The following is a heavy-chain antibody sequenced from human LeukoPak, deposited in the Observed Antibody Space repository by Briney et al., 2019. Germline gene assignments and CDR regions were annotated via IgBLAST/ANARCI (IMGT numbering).Heavy chain of an antibody. J-gene: IGHJ4*02. CDR3: SRGQGCAY. Sequence: GGPLRLSCAASGFDFDNYWITWVRQAPGKGLEWVANMNQDGSEQYYVDSVKGRFTISRDNGKKSLYLQMNSLRAEDTAVYYCSRGQGCAYWGQGTLVTVSS. CDR2: MNQDGSEQ. D-gene: IGHD2-8*01. CDR1: GFDFDNYW. V-gene: IGHV3-7*04.